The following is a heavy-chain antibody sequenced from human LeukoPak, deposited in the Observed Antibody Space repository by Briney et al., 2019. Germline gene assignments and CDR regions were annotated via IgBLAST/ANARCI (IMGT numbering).Heavy chain of an antibody. Sequence: SETLSLTCAVYGGSFSGYYWSWIRQPPGKGLEWIGEINHSGSTNYNPSLKSRVTISVDTSKNQFSLKLSSVTAADTAVYYCASLYGGKASFDYWGQGTLVIVSS. CDR1: GGSFSGYY. V-gene: IGHV4-34*01. J-gene: IGHJ4*02. CDR3: ASLYGGKASFDY. D-gene: IGHD4-23*01. CDR2: INHSGST.